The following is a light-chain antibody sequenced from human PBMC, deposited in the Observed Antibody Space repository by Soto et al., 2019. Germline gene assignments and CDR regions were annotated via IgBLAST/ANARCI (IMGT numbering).Light chain of an antibody. V-gene: IGKV3-20*01. J-gene: IGKJ1*01. CDR2: DAS. CDR1: QSISNIQ. Sequence: ERVLTQSPGTLSLSPGERATLSCRASQSISNIQLAWYQQKPGQAPRLLIDDASSRATGIPDRFSVSASGTDFNLTITRLEPEDFAVYYCQHYGTSLWTFGQGTKVEIK. CDR3: QHYGTSLWT.